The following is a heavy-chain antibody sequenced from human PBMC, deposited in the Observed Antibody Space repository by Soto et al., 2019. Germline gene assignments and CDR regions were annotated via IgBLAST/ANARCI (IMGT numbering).Heavy chain of an antibody. Sequence: EVQLVESGGGLVKPGGSLRLSCAASGFTFNNAWMSWVRQAPGKGLEWVGRIKSKTDGGTTDYAAPMKGRFTISRDDSKNALCLQMNSLKTEDTAVYYCTAEGHTTGGAPHYWGQGTLVTVSS. V-gene: IGHV3-15*01. J-gene: IGHJ4*02. CDR1: GFTFNNAW. CDR3: TAEGHTTGGAPHY. D-gene: IGHD3-16*01. CDR2: IKSKTDGGTT.